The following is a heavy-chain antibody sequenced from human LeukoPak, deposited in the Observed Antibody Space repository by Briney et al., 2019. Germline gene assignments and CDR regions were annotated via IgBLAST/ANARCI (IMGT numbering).Heavy chain of an antibody. CDR3: AKDGTVTGTFRAFDY. V-gene: IGHV3-23*01. D-gene: IGHD6-19*01. CDR2: ISSSGDSA. Sequence: GGSLRLSCAASGFTSSTYAMSWVRQAPGKGLEWVSVISSSGDSAYYADSVKGRFTISRDNSKNTLYLQMNSLRAEDTAVYYCAKDGTVTGTFRAFDYWGQGTLVTVSS. J-gene: IGHJ4*02. CDR1: GFTSSTYA.